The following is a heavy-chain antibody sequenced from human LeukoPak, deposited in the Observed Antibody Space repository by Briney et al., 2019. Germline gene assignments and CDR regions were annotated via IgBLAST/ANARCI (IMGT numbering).Heavy chain of an antibody. D-gene: IGHD6-6*01. CDR3: ARGAAARRNYYYYYMDV. CDR1: GGSFSGYY. J-gene: IGHJ6*03. CDR2: INHSGST. V-gene: IGHV4-34*01. Sequence: SETLSLTCAVYGGSFSGYYWSWIRQPPGKGLEWIGEINHSGSTNYNPSLKSRVTISVDTSKNQFSLKLSSVTVADTAVYYCARGAAARRNYYYYYMDVWGKGTTVTVSS.